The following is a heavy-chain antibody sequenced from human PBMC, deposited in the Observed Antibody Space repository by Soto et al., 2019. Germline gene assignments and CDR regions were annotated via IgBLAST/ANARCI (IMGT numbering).Heavy chain of an antibody. CDR3: ARSIAAAAASYDY. Sequence: VGSLRLSCAASGFTFSSYAMHWVRQAPGKGLEWVAVISYDGSNKYYADSVKGRFTISRDNSKNTLYLQMNSLRAEDTAVYYCARSIAAAAASYDYWGQGTLVTVSS. D-gene: IGHD6-13*01. J-gene: IGHJ4*02. V-gene: IGHV3-30-3*01. CDR1: GFTFSSYA. CDR2: ISYDGSNK.